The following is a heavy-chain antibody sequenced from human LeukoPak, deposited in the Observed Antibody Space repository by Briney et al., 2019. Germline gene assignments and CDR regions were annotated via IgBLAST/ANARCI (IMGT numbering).Heavy chain of an antibody. CDR3: ARDPPGTTAFDL. D-gene: IGHD1-1*01. V-gene: IGHV1-2*02. J-gene: IGHJ3*01. CDR1: GYTFTDYH. Sequence: ASVKVSCKASGYTFTDYHMHWVRQAPGQGLERMGWINPKSDGTKYAQNFQGRVTMTWDTSISTAYMEVSRLTSDDTAMFYCARDPPGTTAFDLWGQGTMVTVSS. CDR2: INPKSDGT.